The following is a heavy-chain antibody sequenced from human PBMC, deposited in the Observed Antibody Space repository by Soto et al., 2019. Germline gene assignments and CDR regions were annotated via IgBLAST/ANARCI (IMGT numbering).Heavy chain of an antibody. V-gene: IGHV4-39*01. CDR3: ARTETTVTTSY. Sequence: QLQLQESGPGLVKPSETLSLTCTVSGGSISSSSYYWGWIRQPPGKGLEWIGSIYYSGSTYYNPSLKSRVTISVDTSKNQFSLKLSSVTAADTAVYYCARTETTVTTSYWGQGTLVTVSS. J-gene: IGHJ4*02. CDR1: GGSISSSSYY. D-gene: IGHD4-17*01. CDR2: IYYSGST.